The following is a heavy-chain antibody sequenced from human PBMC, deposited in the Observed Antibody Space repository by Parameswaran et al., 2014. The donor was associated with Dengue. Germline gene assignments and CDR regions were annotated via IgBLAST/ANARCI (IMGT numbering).Heavy chain of an antibody. CDR2: ISAYNGNT. CDR3: ARGQYYYYGMDV. V-gene: IGHV1-18*01. Sequence: WVRQAPGQGLEWMGWISAYNGNTNYAQKLQGRVTMTTDTSTSTAYMELRSLRSDDTAVYYCARGQYYYYGMDVWGQGTTVTVSS. J-gene: IGHJ6*02.